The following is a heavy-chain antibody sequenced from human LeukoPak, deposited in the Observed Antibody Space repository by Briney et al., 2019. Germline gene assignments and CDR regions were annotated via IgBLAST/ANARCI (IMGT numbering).Heavy chain of an antibody. V-gene: IGHV1-69*06. CDR2: IIPIFGTA. CDR3: ARVYGSGSYTYFDY. CDR1: GGTFSSYA. Sequence: SVNVSCKASGGTFSSYAISWVRQAPGQGLEWMGGIIPIFGTANYAQKFQGRVTITADKSTSTAYMELSSLRSEDTAVYYCARVYGSGSYTYFDYWGQGTLVTVSS. J-gene: IGHJ4*02. D-gene: IGHD3-10*01.